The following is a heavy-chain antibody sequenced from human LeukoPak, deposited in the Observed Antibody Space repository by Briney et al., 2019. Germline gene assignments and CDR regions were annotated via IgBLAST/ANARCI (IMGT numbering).Heavy chain of an antibody. CDR1: GFTFSSYS. J-gene: IGHJ3*02. CDR2: ISSSSSTI. V-gene: IGHV3-48*01. Sequence: GGSLRLSCAASGFTFSSYSMIWVRQAPGKGLEWVSYISSSSSTIYYADSVKGRFTISRDNAKNSLYLQMNSLRAEDTAVYYCAREGSYDFWSGYYTGAFDIWGQGTMVTVSS. D-gene: IGHD3-3*01. CDR3: AREGSYDFWSGYYTGAFDI.